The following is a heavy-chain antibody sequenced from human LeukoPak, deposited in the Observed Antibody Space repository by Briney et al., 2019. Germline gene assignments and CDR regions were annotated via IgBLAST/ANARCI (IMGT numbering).Heavy chain of an antibody. CDR1: GGSISSYY. CDR3: ARQWGYFDY. Sequence: TSETLSLTCTVSGGSISSYYWSWIRQPPGKGLEWIGYIYYSGSTNYNPPLKSRVTISVDTSKNQFSLKLSSVTDADTAVYYCARQWGYFDYWGQGTLVTVSS. D-gene: IGHD3-16*01. V-gene: IGHV4-59*08. CDR2: IYYSGST. J-gene: IGHJ4*02.